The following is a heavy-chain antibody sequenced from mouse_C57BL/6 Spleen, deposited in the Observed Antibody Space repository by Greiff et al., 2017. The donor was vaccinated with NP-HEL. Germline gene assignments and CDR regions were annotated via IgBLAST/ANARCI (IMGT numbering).Heavy chain of an antibody. CDR1: GYAFSSSW. J-gene: IGHJ3*01. CDR2: IYPGDGDT. CDR3: AREDDYYGSSWFAY. V-gene: IGHV1-82*01. Sequence: VQLQQSGPELVKPGASVKISCKASGYAFSSSWMNWVKQRPGKGLEWIGRIYPGDGDTNYNGKFKGKATLTADKSSSTAYMQLSSLTSEDSAVYFCAREDDYYGSSWFAYWGQGTLVTVS. D-gene: IGHD1-1*01.